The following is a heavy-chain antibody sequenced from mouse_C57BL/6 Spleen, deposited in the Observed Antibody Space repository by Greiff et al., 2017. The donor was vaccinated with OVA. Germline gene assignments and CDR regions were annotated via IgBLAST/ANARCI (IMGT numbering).Heavy chain of an antibody. D-gene: IGHD2-4*01. CDR3: TSDYDEDYYAMDY. J-gene: IGHJ4*01. V-gene: IGHV1-15*01. CDR1: GYTFTDYE. Sequence: QVQLKESGAELVRPGASVTLSCKASGYTFTDYEMHWVKQTPVHGLEWIGAIDPETGGTAYNQKFKGKAILTADKSSSTAYMELRSLTSEDSAVYYCTSDYDEDYYAMDYWGQGTSVTVSS. CDR2: IDPETGGT.